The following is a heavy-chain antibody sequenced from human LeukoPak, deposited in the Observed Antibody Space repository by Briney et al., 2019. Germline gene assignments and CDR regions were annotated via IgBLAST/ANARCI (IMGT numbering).Heavy chain of an antibody. J-gene: IGHJ4*02. V-gene: IGHV4-34*01. D-gene: IGHD3-22*01. CDR3: AGGSPSTMIVPGASGFDY. CDR1: GGSFSGYY. CDR2: IDHSGST. Sequence: TSETLSLTCAVYGGSFSGYYWSWIRQPPGKGLEWIGEIDHSGSTNYNPSLKSRVTISVDTSKNQFSLKLSSVTAADTAVYYCAGGSPSTMIVPGASGFDYWGQGTLVTVSS.